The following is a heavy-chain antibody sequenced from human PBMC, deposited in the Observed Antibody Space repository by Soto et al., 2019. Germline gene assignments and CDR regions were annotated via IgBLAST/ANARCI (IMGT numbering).Heavy chain of an antibody. J-gene: IGHJ4*02. CDR2: ISYDGSNK. V-gene: IGHV3-30-3*01. Sequence: GGSLRLSCAASGFTFSSYAMHWVRQAPGKGLEWVAVISYDGSNKYYADSVKGRFTISRDNSKNTLYLQMNGLRAEDTAVYYCARGAGMYDSSGYCDYWGQGTLVTVSS. CDR3: ARGAGMYDSSGYCDY. CDR1: GFTFSSYA. D-gene: IGHD3-22*01.